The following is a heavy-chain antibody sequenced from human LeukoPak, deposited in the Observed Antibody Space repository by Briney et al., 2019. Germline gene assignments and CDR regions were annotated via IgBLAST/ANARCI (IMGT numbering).Heavy chain of an antibody. CDR1: GGSISSYY. CDR3: ARQAAANSIDY. D-gene: IGHD2-2*01. CDR2: INYSGST. Sequence: SETLSLTCTVSGGSISSYYWSWIRQPPGKGLEWIGYINYSGSTTYNPSLKSRVTISVDTSKNQFSLKLTSATAADTAVYYCARQAAANSIDYWGQGTVVTVSS. V-gene: IGHV4-59*08. J-gene: IGHJ4*02.